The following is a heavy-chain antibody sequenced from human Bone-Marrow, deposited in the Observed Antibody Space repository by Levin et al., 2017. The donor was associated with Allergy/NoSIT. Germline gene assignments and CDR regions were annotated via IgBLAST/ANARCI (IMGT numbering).Heavy chain of an antibody. CDR2: TRSKANSYTT. Sequence: GGSLRLSCAASGFSISDHYMDWLRQPPGKGLQWVGRTRSKANSYTTEYAASVQGRFTISRDDSRNSLFLQMNSLKTEDTAIYYCSTGGPGSINDYWGQGTLVTVSS. D-gene: IGHD4-23*01. J-gene: IGHJ4*02. CDR3: STGGPGSINDY. V-gene: IGHV3-72*01. CDR1: GFSISDHY.